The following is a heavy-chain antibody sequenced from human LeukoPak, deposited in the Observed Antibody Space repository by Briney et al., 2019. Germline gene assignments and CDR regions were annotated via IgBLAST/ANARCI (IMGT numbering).Heavy chain of an antibody. CDR1: GYTFTTYA. J-gene: IGHJ4*02. CDR2: IDATNGKT. V-gene: IGHV1-3*01. D-gene: IGHD1-26*01. Sequence: GASVKVSCKASGYTFTTYAIHWVRQAPGQRLEWMGWIDATNGKTRYSQKFQGRVTITKDTSAGTAYMELSSLRSEDTAVYYCARDMGSGSLHYWGQGTLVIVSS. CDR3: ARDMGSGSLHY.